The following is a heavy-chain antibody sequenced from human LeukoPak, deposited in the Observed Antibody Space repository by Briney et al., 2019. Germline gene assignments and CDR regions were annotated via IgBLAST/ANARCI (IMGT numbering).Heavy chain of an antibody. J-gene: IGHJ6*02. D-gene: IGHD4-17*01. V-gene: IGHV3-33*01. Sequence: GGSLRLSCAASGFIFSNYGMHWVRQAPGKGLEGVAVIWYAGSNKHYADSVKGRFTISRDNSKNTLYLQMNSLRAEDTAVYYCARLLRGDYYGMDVWGQGTTVTVSS. CDR3: ARLLRGDYYGMDV. CDR2: IWYAGSNK. CDR1: GFIFSNYG.